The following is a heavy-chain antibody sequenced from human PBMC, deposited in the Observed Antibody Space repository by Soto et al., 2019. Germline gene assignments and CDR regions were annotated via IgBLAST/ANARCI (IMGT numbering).Heavy chain of an antibody. CDR2: IIHSGRT. D-gene: IGHD6-19*01. CDR3: ARGQFCSSGTNGDRCDLFDL. Sequence: PSETLSLTCAASGGTFSGYYWNWIRQPPGKGLQWIGEIIHSGRTNYNPSLRSRVTISVDTAKSQFSLKLTSMTAADTAVYYCARGQFCSSGTNGDRCDLFDLWGQGTLVTVSS. CDR1: GGTFSGYY. V-gene: IGHV4-34*01. J-gene: IGHJ5*02.